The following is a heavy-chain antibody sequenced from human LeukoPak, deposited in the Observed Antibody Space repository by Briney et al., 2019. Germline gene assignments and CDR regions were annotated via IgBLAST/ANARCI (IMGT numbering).Heavy chain of an antibody. CDR2: INPNSGGT. CDR3: ARVLVDTAKGNYYFDY. CDR1: GYTFTGYY. Sequence: GASVKVSCKASGYTFTGYYMHWVRQAPGQGLEWMGWINPNSGGTNYAQKLQGRVTMTTDTFTSTAYMELRSLRSDDTAVYYCARVLVDTAKGNYYFDYWGQGTLVTVSS. D-gene: IGHD5-18*01. V-gene: IGHV1-2*02. J-gene: IGHJ4*02.